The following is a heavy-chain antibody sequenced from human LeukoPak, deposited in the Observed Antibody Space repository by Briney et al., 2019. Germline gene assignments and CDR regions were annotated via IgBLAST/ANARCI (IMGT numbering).Heavy chain of an antibody. Sequence: ASVNVSCKSSGYTFTVYYMHWVRQAPGQGLERMGLINPNSGGTNYAQKFQGRVTMTRDTSISTAYMELSRLRSDDTAVYYCASSYYDFWSGYGENYYMDVWGKGTTVTVSS. CDR1: GYTFTVYY. CDR3: ASSYYDFWSGYGENYYMDV. D-gene: IGHD3-3*01. CDR2: INPNSGGT. V-gene: IGHV1-2*02. J-gene: IGHJ6*03.